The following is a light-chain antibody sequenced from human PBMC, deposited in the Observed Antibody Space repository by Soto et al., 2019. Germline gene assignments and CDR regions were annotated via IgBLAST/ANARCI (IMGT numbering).Light chain of an antibody. J-gene: IGKJ1*01. V-gene: IGKV3-20*01. CDR3: QQYRDLPQT. CDR2: NSS. Sequence: EIVLTQSPGTLSLSPGEGATISCRSSQSVRSNYLAWYQQKPGQAPRLLIYNSSTRATGIPDRFSGSGSGTDVTLTISRREPEDFALYYCQQYRDLPQTFGQGTQVEIK. CDR1: QSVRSNY.